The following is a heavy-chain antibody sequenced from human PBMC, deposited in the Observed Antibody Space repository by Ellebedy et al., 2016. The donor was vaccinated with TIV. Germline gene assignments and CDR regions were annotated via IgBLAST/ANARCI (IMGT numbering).Heavy chain of an antibody. J-gene: IGHJ6*02. CDR2: IKRDGSEK. D-gene: IGHD5-12*01. CDR1: GFSFSSYW. Sequence: GESLKISCAASGFSFSSYWMSWVRQAPGKGLEWVANIKRDGSEKYYVGSVKGRFTISRDNAKNSLYLQMNSLRAEDTAVYYCARGGGWLRDYYYGMDVWGQGTTVTVSS. V-gene: IGHV3-7*01. CDR3: ARGGGWLRDYYYGMDV.